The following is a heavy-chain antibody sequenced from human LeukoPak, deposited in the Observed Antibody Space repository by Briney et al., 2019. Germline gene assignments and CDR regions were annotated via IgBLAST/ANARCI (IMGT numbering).Heavy chain of an antibody. CDR1: GGSFGGYY. CDR3: ARHPSGLWFGESPYYFDY. V-gene: IGHV4-59*08. D-gene: IGHD3-10*01. J-gene: IGHJ4*02. CDR2: IYYSGST. Sequence: SETLSLTCAVYGGSFGGYYWSWIRQPPGKGLEWIGYIYYSGSTNYNPSLKSRVTISVDTSKNQFSLKLSSVTAADTAVYYCARHPSGLWFGESPYYFDYWGQGTLVTVSS.